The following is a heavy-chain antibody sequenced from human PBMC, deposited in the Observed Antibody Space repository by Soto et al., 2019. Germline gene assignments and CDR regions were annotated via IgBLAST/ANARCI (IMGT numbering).Heavy chain of an antibody. V-gene: IGHV4-31*03. CDR2: IYYSGST. D-gene: IGHD3-10*01. J-gene: IGHJ6*02. CDR3: ARDPNYYGSGSYHGPSYGMDV. CDR1: GGSISSGGYY. Sequence: QVQLQESGPGLVKPSQTLSLTCTVSGGSISSGGYYWSWIRQHPGKGLEWIGYIYYSGSTYYNPSLKSRVTLSVDTSKNQFPLKLSSVTAADTAVYYCARDPNYYGSGSYHGPSYGMDVWGQGTTVTVSS.